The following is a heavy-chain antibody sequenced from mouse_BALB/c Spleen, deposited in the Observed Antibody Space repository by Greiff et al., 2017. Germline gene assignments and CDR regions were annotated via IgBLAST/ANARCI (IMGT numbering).Heavy chain of an antibody. D-gene: IGHD2-3*01. CDR3: ARFYDFLFDY. Sequence: EVQLQESGPELVKPGASVKISCKASGYSFTGYFMNWVMQSHGKSLEWIGRINPYNGDTFYNQKFKGKATLTVDKSSSTAHMELRSLASEDSAVYYCARFYDFLFDYWGQGTTLTVSS. CDR2: INPYNGDT. V-gene: IGHV1-20*02. J-gene: IGHJ2*01. CDR1: GYSFTGYF.